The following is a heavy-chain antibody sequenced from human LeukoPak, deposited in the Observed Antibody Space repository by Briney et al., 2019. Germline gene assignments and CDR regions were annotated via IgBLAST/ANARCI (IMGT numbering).Heavy chain of an antibody. D-gene: IGHD3-22*01. CDR2: INPNSGGT. CDR1: GYTFTGYY. Sequence: ASVNASCKASGYTFTGYYMHWVRQAPGQGLEWMGWINPNSGGTNYAQKLQGRVTMTTDTSTSTAYMELRSLRSDDTAVYYCARFWDDSSADAFDIWGQGTMVTVSS. J-gene: IGHJ3*02. V-gene: IGHV1-2*02. CDR3: ARFWDDSSADAFDI.